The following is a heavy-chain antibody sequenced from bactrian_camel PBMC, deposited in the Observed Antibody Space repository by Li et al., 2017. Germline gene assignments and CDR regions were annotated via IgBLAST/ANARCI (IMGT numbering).Heavy chain of an antibody. CDR2: IWSGKSPT. D-gene: IGHD6*01. Sequence: VQLVESGGGSVQAGGSLTLSCAVPRNTYTTMCIGWFRQAPGKPREGIARIWSGKSPTYYADSVQGRFIISQDDAKNTVSLQMNDLRPEDTAVYYCAEGRGSRGEHCYSLNYWGQGTQVTVS. CDR1: RNTYTTMC. J-gene: IGHJ4*01. CDR3: AEGRGSRGEHCYSLNY. V-gene: IGHV3S53*01.